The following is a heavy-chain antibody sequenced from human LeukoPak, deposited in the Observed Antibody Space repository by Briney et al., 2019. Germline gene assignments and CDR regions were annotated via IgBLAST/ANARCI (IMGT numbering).Heavy chain of an antibody. CDR1: GGSISSYY. D-gene: IGHD3-10*01. Sequence: PSETLSLTCTVSGGSISSYYWSWIRQPPGKGLEWIGYIYYSGSTNYNPSLKSRVTISVDTSKNQFSLKLSSVTAADTAVYYCARSAHMVRGVYFDYWGQGTLVTVSS. V-gene: IGHV4-59*01. J-gene: IGHJ4*02. CDR2: IYYSGST. CDR3: ARSAHMVRGVYFDY.